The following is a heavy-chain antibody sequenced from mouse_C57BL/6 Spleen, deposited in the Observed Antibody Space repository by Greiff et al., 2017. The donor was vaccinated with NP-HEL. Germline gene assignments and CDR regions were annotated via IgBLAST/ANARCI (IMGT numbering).Heavy chain of an antibody. D-gene: IGHD2-3*01. CDR3: ARGLDGYYRYFDV. Sequence: VQLQQPGAELVRPGSSVKLSCKASGYTFTSYWMHWVKQRPIQGLEWIGNIDPSDSETHYNQKFKDKATLTVDKSSSTAYMQLSSLTSEDSAVYYCARGLDGYYRYFDVWGTGTTVTVSS. J-gene: IGHJ1*03. V-gene: IGHV1-52*01. CDR1: GYTFTSYW. CDR2: IDPSDSET.